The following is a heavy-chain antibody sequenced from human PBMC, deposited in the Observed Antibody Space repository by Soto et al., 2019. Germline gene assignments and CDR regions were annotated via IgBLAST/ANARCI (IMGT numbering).Heavy chain of an antibody. CDR1: GFSVSIY. CDR2: LSDRGTS. D-gene: IGHD5-12*01. Sequence: PGVSLSLSCAASGFSVSIYMGWVRQAPGKGLEWVSTLSDRGTSHYADSVTGRFSVSRDNSKNTLYLQMNGLRVDDTAIYYCAGDYASGAYDFRGQGTQVTVSS. J-gene: IGHJ4*02. CDR3: AGDYASGAYDF. V-gene: IGHV3-53*01.